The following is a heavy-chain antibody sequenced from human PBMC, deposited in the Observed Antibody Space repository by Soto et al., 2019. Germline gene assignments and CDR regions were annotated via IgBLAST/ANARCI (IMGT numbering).Heavy chain of an antibody. Sequence: GASLKISCSAASFTLDGAWIGWVRQMPGKGLEWRGIIKFGDSDLRYSPSFRGQVTISADAAVNTAYLQWDSLKASDTDTYYCARQINYIGDLWGQGNLVSVSS. D-gene: IGHD4-4*01. CDR2: IKFGDSDL. CDR1: SFTLDGAW. V-gene: IGHV5-51*01. CDR3: ARQINYIGDL. J-gene: IGHJ5*02.